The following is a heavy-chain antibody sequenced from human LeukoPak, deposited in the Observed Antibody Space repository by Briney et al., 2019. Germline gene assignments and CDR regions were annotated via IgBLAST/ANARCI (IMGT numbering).Heavy chain of an antibody. CDR2: INPNSGGT. CDR1: GYTFTGYY. D-gene: IGHD6-13*01. J-gene: IGHJ6*02. V-gene: IGHV1-2*02. Sequence: ASLKVSCKASGYTFTGYYMHWERQAPGQGLEWMGWINPNSGGTNYAQKFQGRVTMTRDTSISTAYMELSRLRSDDTAVYYCARQQAGPYYYGMDVWGQGTTVTVSS. CDR3: ARQQAGPYYYGMDV.